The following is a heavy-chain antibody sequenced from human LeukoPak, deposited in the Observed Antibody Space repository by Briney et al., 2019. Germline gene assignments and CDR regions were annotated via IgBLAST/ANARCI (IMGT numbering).Heavy chain of an antibody. J-gene: IGHJ4*02. CDR2: IYHSGST. Sequence: SETLSLTCTVSGGSISSGGYYWSWIRQPPGKGLEWIGYIYHSGSTYYNPSLKSRVTISVDTSKNQFSLKLSSVTAADTAVYYCARWEPHAFDYWGQGTLVTVSS. CDR3: ARWEPHAFDY. D-gene: IGHD1-26*01. CDR1: GGSISSGGYY. V-gene: IGHV4-30-2*01.